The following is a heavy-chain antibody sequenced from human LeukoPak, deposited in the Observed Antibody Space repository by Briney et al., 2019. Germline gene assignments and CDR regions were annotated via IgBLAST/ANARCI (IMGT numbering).Heavy chain of an antibody. CDR3: ARDPGRVYSGYDFDY. Sequence: PGGSLRLSCAASGFTFSSYGMHWVRQAPGQGLEWVAVIWYYGSNKYYADSVKGRFTISRDNSKNTLYLQMNSLRAEDTAVYYCARDPGRVYSGYDFDYWGQGTLVTVSS. CDR2: IWYYGSNK. J-gene: IGHJ4*02. V-gene: IGHV3-33*01. CDR1: GFTFSSYG. D-gene: IGHD5-12*01.